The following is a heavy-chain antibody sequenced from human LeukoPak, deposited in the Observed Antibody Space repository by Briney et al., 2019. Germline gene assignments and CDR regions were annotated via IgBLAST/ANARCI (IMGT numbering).Heavy chain of an antibody. V-gene: IGHV2-70*11. CDR2: IDWDDDK. J-gene: IGHJ4*02. CDR3: ARTIAARYYFDY. D-gene: IGHD6-6*01. CDR1: GFSLTTSGMC. Sequence: SGPTLVNPTQTLTLTCTFSGFSLTTSGMCVSWIRQPPGKAQEWLARIDWDDDKYYSTSLKTRLTISKDTSKNQVVLTMTNMDPVDTATYYCARTIAARYYFDYWGQGTLVTVSS.